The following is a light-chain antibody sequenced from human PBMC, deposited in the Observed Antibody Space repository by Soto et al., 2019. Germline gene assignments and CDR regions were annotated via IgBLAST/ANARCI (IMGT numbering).Light chain of an antibody. J-gene: IGKJ2*01. CDR3: QQYNSYQYT. CDR1: QSISSW. CDR2: DAS. Sequence: DIQMTQSPSTLSASVGDRVTITCRASQSISSWLAWYQQKPGKAPKLLIYDASSLESGVPSRFSGSGSGTEFTLTISSLQPDDLATYYCQQYNSYQYTFGQGTKLEIK. V-gene: IGKV1-5*01.